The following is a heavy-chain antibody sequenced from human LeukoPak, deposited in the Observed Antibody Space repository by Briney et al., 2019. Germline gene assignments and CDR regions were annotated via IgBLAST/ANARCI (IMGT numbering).Heavy chain of an antibody. V-gene: IGHV4-31*03. Sequence: SETLSLTCTVSGCSISSGGYYWSWIRQHPGKGLEWIGYIYYSGSTYYNPSLKSRVTISVDTSKNQFSLKLSSVTAADTAVYYCASTTHLYSSSWFDYWGQGTLVTVSS. CDR3: ASTTHLYSSSWFDY. CDR1: GCSISSGGYY. CDR2: IYYSGST. D-gene: IGHD6-13*01. J-gene: IGHJ4*02.